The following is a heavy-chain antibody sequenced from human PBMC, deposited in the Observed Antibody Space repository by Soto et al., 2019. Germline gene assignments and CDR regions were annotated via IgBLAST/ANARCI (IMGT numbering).Heavy chain of an antibody. CDR3: ARHVPAAGYYYGMDV. CDR2: IIPIFGTA. J-gene: IGHJ6*02. D-gene: IGHD2-2*01. V-gene: IGHV1-69*12. CDR1: XXXXSSYX. Sequence: QVQLVQSGAEVKKPGSSVKXXXXAXXXXXSSYXISWVRQAPGQGLEWMGGIIPIFGTANYAQKFQVRVTITADESTSTAYMELSSLRSDDTAVYYCARHVPAAGYYYGMDVWGQGTTVTVSS.